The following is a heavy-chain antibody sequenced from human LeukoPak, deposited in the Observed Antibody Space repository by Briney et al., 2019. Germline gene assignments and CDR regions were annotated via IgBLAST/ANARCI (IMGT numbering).Heavy chain of an antibody. J-gene: IGHJ6*02. CDR1: GYTFTGYY. V-gene: IGHV1-2*02. CDR3: ARELSSWYSFYYYGMDV. Sequence: ASVKVSCKASGYTFTGYYMHWVRQAPGQGLEWMGWINPNSGGTNYAQKFQGRVTMTRDTSISTAYMELSRLRSDDTAVYYCARELSSWYSFYYYGMDVWGQGTTVTVSS. D-gene: IGHD6-13*01. CDR2: INPNSGGT.